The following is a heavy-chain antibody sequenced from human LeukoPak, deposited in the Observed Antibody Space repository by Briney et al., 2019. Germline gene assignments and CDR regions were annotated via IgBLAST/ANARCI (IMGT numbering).Heavy chain of an antibody. CDR3: ARASLNTGGYFDY. V-gene: IGHV1-46*03. CDR1: GYTSTSYY. J-gene: IGHJ4*02. D-gene: IGHD7-27*01. Sequence: ASVKVSCKASGYTSTSYYMHWVRQAPGQGLEWMGIINPSGGSTSYAQKFQGRVTMTRGTSTSTVYMELSSLRSEDTAVYYCARASLNTGGYFDYWGQGTLVTVSS. CDR2: INPSGGST.